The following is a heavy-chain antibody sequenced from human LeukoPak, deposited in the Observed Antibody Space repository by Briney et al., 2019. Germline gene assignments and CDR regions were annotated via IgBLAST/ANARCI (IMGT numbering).Heavy chain of an antibody. D-gene: IGHD2-2*01. CDR2: INHSGST. J-gene: IGHJ6*04. CDR3: ARGSVVVPAKSRGMDV. CDR1: GGSISSGSYY. Sequence: SETLSLTCTVSGGSISSGSYYWSWIRQPPGKGLEWIGEINHSGSTNYNPSLKSRVTISVDTSKNQFSLKLSSVTAADTAVYYCARGSVVVPAKSRGMDVWGKGTTVTVSS. V-gene: IGHV4-39*07.